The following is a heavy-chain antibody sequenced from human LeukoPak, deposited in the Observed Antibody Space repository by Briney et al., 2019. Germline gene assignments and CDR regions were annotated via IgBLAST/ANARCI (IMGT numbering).Heavy chain of an antibody. D-gene: IGHD6-19*01. J-gene: IGHJ4*02. CDR2: IYYSGTT. V-gene: IGHV4-39*07. CDR3: ARSSGWYYFDY. Sequence: SETLSLTCTVSGGTINNSDYSCGWIRQPPGKGLEWIGSIYYSGTTYYNPSLKSRVTISVDTSKNQFSLKLSSVTAADTAVYYCARSSGWYYFDYWGQGTLVTVSS. CDR1: GGTINNSDYS.